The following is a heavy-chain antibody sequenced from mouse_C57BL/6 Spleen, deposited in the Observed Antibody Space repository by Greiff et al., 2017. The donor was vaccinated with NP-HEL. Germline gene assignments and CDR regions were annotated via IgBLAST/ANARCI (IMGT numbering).Heavy chain of an antibody. CDR3: ARDPLYDDDY. CDR2: IDPSDSET. Sequence: QVQLKQPGAELVRPGSSVKLSCKASGYTFTSYWMHWVKQRPIQGLEWIGNIDPSDSETHYNQKFKDKATLTVDKSSSTAYMQLSSLTSEDSAVYYCARDPLYDDDYWGQGTTLTVSS. D-gene: IGHD2-12*01. J-gene: IGHJ2*01. CDR1: GYTFTSYW. V-gene: IGHV1-52*01.